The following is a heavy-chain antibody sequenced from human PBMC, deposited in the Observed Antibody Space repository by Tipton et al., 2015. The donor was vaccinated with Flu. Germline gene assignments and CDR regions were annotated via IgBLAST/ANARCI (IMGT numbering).Heavy chain of an antibody. D-gene: IGHD3-10*01. CDR2: TYSSGNT. CDR1: GGSISSYY. Sequence: TLSLTCTVSGGSISSYYWSWIRQPAGKGLEWIGRTYSSGNTNYNPSLKTRVTISVDTSKNQFSLKLTSVTAADTAVHYCSRDDGDYGSETYHYYYGMDVWGQGTTVTVSS. V-gene: IGHV4-4*07. J-gene: IGHJ6*02. CDR3: SRDDGDYGSETYHYYYGMDV.